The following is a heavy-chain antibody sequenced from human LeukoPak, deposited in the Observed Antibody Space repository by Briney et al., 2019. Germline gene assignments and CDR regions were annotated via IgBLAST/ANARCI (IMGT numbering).Heavy chain of an antibody. CDR3: ASYHPSGAVRGLGIEDY. CDR1: GFTFSRYW. Sequence: GGSLRLSCAASGFTFSRYWMHWVRQAPGKGLVWVSRINSDGRSTSYADSVKGRFTISRDNAKNTLYLQMNSLRAEDTAVYYCASYHPSGAVRGLGIEDYWGQGTLVTVSS. CDR2: INSDGRST. J-gene: IGHJ4*02. V-gene: IGHV3-74*01. D-gene: IGHD1-26*01.